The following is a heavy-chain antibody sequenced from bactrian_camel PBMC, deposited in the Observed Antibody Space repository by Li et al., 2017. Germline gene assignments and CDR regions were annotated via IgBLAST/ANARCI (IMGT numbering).Heavy chain of an antibody. CDR1: GFTVSSFH. CDR3: AKDGSWFEYTN. J-gene: IGHJ4*01. Sequence: HVQLVESGGGLVQPGGSLRLSCAASGFTVSSFHMSWVRQAPGKGLEWVSSIYSDGSNTKYTDSVKGRFTISRDNAKNTVYLQMSSLKTEDTAMYYCAKDGSWFEYTNWGQGTQVTVS. D-gene: IGHD2*01. V-gene: IGHV3-2*01. CDR2: IYSDGSNT.